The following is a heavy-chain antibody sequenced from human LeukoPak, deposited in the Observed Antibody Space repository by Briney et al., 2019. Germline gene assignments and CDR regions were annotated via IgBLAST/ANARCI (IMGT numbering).Heavy chain of an antibody. CDR3: ARPGAYCSGGSCFYAFDI. Sequence: SETLSLTCTVSGGSISSYYWSWIRRPPGKGLEWIGYIYHSGSTNYNPSLKSRVTISVDTSKNQFSLKLSSVTAADTAVYYCARPGAYCSGGSCFYAFDIWGQGTMVTVSS. CDR2: IYHSGST. CDR1: GGSISSYY. V-gene: IGHV4-59*01. J-gene: IGHJ3*02. D-gene: IGHD2-15*01.